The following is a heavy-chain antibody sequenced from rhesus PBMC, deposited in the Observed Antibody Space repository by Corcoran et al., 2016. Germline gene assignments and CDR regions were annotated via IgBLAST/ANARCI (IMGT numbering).Heavy chain of an antibody. J-gene: IGHJ4*01. CDR1: GGSISSYY. Sequence: QVQLQESGPELVTPSETLSLTCAVSGGSISSYYWNWIRQPPGTGLEWIGQIYGGSGSTYYNPSLKSRVTVSKDTSKNQFSLKLSSVTAADTAVYYCARTALRSCFDYWGQGVLVTVSS. CDR2: IYGGSGST. D-gene: IGHD2-15*01. V-gene: IGHV4-165*02. CDR3: ARTALRSCFDY.